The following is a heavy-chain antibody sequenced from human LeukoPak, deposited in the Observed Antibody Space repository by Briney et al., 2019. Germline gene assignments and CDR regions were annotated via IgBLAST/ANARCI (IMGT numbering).Heavy chain of an antibody. D-gene: IGHD4-17*01. Sequence: SETLSLTCTVSGGSISSSSYYWGWIRQPPGKGLEWIGSIYYSGSTYYNPSLKSRVTISVDTSKNQFSLKLSSVTAADTAVYYCAKYLWGETTVSFDYWGQGTLVTVSS. J-gene: IGHJ4*02. CDR3: AKYLWGETTVSFDY. CDR1: GGSISSSSYY. V-gene: IGHV4-39*07. CDR2: IYYSGST.